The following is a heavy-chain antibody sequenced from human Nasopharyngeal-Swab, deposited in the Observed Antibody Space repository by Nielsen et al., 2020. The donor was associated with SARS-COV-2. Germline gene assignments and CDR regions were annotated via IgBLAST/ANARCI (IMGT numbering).Heavy chain of an antibody. CDR1: GVSFTGY. CDR2: INRSGYT. D-gene: IGHD5-18*01. J-gene: IGHJ2*01. V-gene: IGHV4-34*01. CDR3: ARTGYSISPVDWYFDV. Sequence: SQTLSLTCGVSGVSFTGYCNWLRHNPDKGRQWIGEINRSGYTNADPSLRSRVTISLDTSKNQCSLTLFSVTAADTAVYFCARTGYSISPVDWYFDVWGRGTVVTVSS.